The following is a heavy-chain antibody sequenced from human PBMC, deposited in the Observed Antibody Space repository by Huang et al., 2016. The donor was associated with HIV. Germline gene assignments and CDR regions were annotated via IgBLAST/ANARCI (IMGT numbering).Heavy chain of an antibody. V-gene: IGHV4-39*01. D-gene: IGHD6-13*01. CDR3: AAHGRIVGIPAAPLRFDP. CDR1: GGSISSSSYY. CDR2: IYHSVTN. J-gene: IGHJ5*02. Sequence: QLQLQESGPGLVKPSETLSLTCTVSGGSISSSSYYWGWIRQPPGQGLEWIGSIYHSVTNYYSPSLKSRVTISVDTSRTQCSLKLSSVTAADTAVYYCAAHGRIVGIPAAPLRFDPWGQGTLVTVSS.